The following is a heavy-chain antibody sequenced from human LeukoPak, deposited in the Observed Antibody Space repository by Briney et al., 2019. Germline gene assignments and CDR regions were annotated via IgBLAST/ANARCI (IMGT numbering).Heavy chain of an antibody. D-gene: IGHD6-13*01. J-gene: IGHJ3*02. CDR2: INPNSGGT. Sequence: ASVKVSCKASGYTFTGYYMHWVRQAPGQGLELMGWINPNSGGTNYAQKFQGRVTMTRDTSISTAYMELSRLRSDDRAVYYCARVSKQQLARVAFDIWGQGTMVTVSS. V-gene: IGHV1-2*02. CDR3: ARVSKQQLARVAFDI. CDR1: GYTFTGYY.